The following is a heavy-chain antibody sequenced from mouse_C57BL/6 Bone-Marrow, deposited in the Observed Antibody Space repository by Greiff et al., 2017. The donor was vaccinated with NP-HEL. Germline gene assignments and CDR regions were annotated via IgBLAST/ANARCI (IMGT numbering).Heavy chain of an antibody. V-gene: IGHV1-64*01. CDR2: IHPNSGST. J-gene: IGHJ3*01. CDR1: GYTFTSYW. CDR3: AREGIYYGNYGAY. D-gene: IGHD2-1*01. Sequence: VQLQQPGAELVKPGASVKLSCKASGYTFTSYWMHWVKQRPGQGLEWIGMIHPNSGSTNYNEKFKSKATLTVDKSSSTAYMQLSSLTSEDSAVYYCAREGIYYGNYGAYWGQGTLVTVSA.